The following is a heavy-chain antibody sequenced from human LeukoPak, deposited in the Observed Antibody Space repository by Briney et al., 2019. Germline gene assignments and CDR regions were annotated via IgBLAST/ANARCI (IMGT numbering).Heavy chain of an antibody. D-gene: IGHD2-15*01. CDR1: GFTFDDYG. V-gene: IGHV3-20*04. CDR3: ARPGYCSGGSCGAMDV. CDR2: INWNGGST. J-gene: IGHJ6*03. Sequence: GGSLRLSCAASGFTFDDYGMSWVRQAPGKGLEWVSGINWNGGSTGYADSVKGRFTISRDNAKNSLYLQMNSLRAEDTALYYCARPGYCSGGSCGAMDVWGKGTTVTVSS.